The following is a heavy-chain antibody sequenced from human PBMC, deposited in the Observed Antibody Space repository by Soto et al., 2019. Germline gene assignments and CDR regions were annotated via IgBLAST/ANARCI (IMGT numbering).Heavy chain of an antibody. V-gene: IGHV1-18*04. D-gene: IGHD2-21*02. Sequence: ASVKVSCKASGYTFTSYGISWVRRAPGQGLEWMGWISAYNGNTNYAQKLQGRVTMTTDTSTSTAYMELRSLRSDDTAVYYCARDAKHIVVVTAHDAFDIWGQGTMVTVSS. CDR3: ARDAKHIVVVTAHDAFDI. J-gene: IGHJ3*02. CDR1: GYTFTSYG. CDR2: ISAYNGNT.